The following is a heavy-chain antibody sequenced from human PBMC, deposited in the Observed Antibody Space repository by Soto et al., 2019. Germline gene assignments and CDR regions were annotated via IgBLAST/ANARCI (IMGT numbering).Heavy chain of an antibody. D-gene: IGHD4-4*01. CDR3: AAAYSNYYYYGMDV. Sequence: ASVKVSCKVSGYTLTELSMHWVRQAPGKGLEWIGWIVVENGKTNYAQKFQERVTITRDMSTSTAYMELSSLRSEDTAVYYCAAAYSNYYYYGMDVWGQGTTVTVSS. J-gene: IGHJ6*02. CDR1: GYTLTELS. CDR2: IVVENGKT. V-gene: IGHV1-24*01.